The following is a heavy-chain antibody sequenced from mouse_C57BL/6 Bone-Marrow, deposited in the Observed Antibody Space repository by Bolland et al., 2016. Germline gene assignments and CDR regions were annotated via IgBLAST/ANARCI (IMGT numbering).Heavy chain of an antibody. Sequence: YNEKFKGKATLTADKSSSTAYMQLSSLTSEDSAVYFCARSATTAYYFDYWGQGTT. CDR3: ARSATTAYYFDY. D-gene: IGHD1-2*01. V-gene: IGHV1-54*01. J-gene: IGHJ2*01.